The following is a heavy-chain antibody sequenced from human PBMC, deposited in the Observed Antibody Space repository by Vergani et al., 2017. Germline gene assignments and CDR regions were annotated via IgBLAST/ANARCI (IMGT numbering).Heavy chain of an antibody. CDR2: INHSGST. J-gene: IGHJ4*02. Sequence: QVQLQQWGAGLLKPSETLSLTCAVYGGSFSGYYWSWIRQPPGKGLEWIGEINHSGSTNYNPSLKSRVTISVDTSKNQFSLKLSSVTAADTAVYYCAKDKKGRTSWYQGGYFDYWGQGTLVTVSS. D-gene: IGHD2-2*01. CDR1: GGSFSGYY. V-gene: IGHV4-34*01. CDR3: AKDKKGRTSWYQGGYFDY.